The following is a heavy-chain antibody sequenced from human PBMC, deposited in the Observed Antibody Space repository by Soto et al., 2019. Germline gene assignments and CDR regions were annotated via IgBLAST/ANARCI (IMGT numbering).Heavy chain of an antibody. D-gene: IGHD3-3*01. CDR2: IYWDDNK. J-gene: IGHJ5*02. CDR3: ASRPPAFHYDSSAYLNCFDH. V-gene: IGHV2-5*02. CDR1: GFSVTTSGVG. Sequence: QMTLKEPGPTLVKPTQTLTLTCTLSGFSVTTSGVGVGWIRQPPGNALECLALIYWDDNKRYSSSRKSRLTIAKDTSKNRVALTMTSMDPGDTATYYSASRPPAFHYDSSAYLNCFDHCGQGVMVTVSS.